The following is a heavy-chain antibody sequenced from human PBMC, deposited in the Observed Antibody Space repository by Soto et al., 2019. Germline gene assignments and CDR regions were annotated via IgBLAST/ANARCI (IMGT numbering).Heavy chain of an antibody. CDR3: ARDGYDGSGSPYPAY. CDR1: GGSMSEYC. J-gene: IGHJ4*02. V-gene: IGHV4-59*01. Sequence: PSETLSLTCTVSGGSMSEYCWSWIRQSPGKGLEWIGYIYYLGSTDYNPSLKSRVTISVDTSKRQFSLRLTSVTAADTAVYYCARDGYDGSGSPYPAYWGPGTQVTVSS. CDR2: IYYLGST. D-gene: IGHD3-10*01.